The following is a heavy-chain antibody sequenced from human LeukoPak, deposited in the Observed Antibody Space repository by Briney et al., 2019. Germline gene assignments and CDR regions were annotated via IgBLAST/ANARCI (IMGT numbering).Heavy chain of an antibody. CDR3: AKDSDYYDSSGYPYYFDY. CDR2: ISGSGGST. J-gene: IGHJ4*02. D-gene: IGHD3-22*01. V-gene: IGHV3-23*01. Sequence: GGSLRLSCAASGFTFSSYAMSWVRRAPGKGLEWVSAISGSGGSTYYADSVKGRFTISRDNSKNTLYLQMNSLRAEDTAVYYCAKDSDYYDSSGYPYYFDYWGQGTLVTVS. CDR1: GFTFSSYA.